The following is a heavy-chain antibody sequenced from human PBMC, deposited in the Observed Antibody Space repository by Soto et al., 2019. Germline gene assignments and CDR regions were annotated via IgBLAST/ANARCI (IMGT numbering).Heavy chain of an antibody. CDR2: ISYDGSNE. Sequence: QVQLVESGGGVVQPGRSLRLSCAASGFTFSSYAMYWVRQAPGKGLEWVAVISYDGSNEYYADSVKGRFTMSRDNSKNTLYLQMNSLRPEDTAVYSCARGPVVGTGFLRGADFDYWGQGTLVTVSS. V-gene: IGHV3-30-3*01. CDR1: GFTFSSYA. J-gene: IGHJ4*02. D-gene: IGHD6-19*01. CDR3: ARGPVVGTGFLRGADFDY.